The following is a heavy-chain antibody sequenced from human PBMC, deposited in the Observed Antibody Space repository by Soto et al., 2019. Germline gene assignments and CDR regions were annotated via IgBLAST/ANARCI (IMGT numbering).Heavy chain of an antibody. CDR1: GFTFSSYG. V-gene: IGHV3-30*03. CDR2: ISYDGSDK. Sequence: QVQLVESGGGVVQPGRSLRLSCAASGFTFSSYGMHWVRQAPGKGLEWVAVISYDGSDKYYADSVKGRFTISRDNSKNTLYLQMNGLRAEDTAVYYSASCISTSCYVDGMDVWGQGTTVTVSS. J-gene: IGHJ6*02. D-gene: IGHD2-2*01. CDR3: ASCISTSCYVDGMDV.